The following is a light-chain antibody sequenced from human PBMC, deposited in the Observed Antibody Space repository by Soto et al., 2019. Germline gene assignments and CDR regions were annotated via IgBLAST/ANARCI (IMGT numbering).Light chain of an antibody. V-gene: IGLV1-44*01. CDR2: INN. CDR1: SSNIGSNT. CDR3: AAWDDSLNGPSYV. J-gene: IGLJ1*01. Sequence: QSVLTQPPSASGTPGRRATISCSGISSNIGSNTVNWYQELPGTAPKHLTYINNHRPSGVPDRFSGSKSGTSASLAISGLQSEDEADYYCAAWDDSLNGPSYVFGTGTKLTVL.